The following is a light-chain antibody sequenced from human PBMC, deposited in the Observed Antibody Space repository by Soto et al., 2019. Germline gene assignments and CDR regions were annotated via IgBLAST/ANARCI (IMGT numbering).Light chain of an antibody. V-gene: IGLV2-14*01. J-gene: IGLJ1*01. CDR3: TPFSSSTSLYV. CDR1: TRDIAGYNY. Sequence: QSVLTQPASVPGSLGQSITISCTGTTRDIAGYNYISWYQQLPGKAPKLMIYQVTIRPSGISNRFSGSKSGNTASLTISGLQAEDEADYYCTPFSSSTSLYVFGTGTKVTVL. CDR2: QVT.